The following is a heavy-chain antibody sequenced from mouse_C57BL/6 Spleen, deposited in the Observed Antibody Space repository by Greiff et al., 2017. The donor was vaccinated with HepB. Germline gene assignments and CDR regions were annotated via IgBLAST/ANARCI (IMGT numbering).Heavy chain of an antibody. D-gene: IGHD1-1*01. J-gene: IGHJ4*01. V-gene: IGHV2-2*01. CDR1: GFSLTSYG. CDR2: IWSGGST. Sequence: VMLVESGPGLVQPSQSLSITCTVSGFSLTSYGVHWVRQSPGKGLEWLGVIWSGGSTDYNAAFISRLSISKDNSKSQVFFKMNSLQADDTAIYYCARGILGLYAMDYWGQGTSVTVSS. CDR3: ARGILGLYAMDY.